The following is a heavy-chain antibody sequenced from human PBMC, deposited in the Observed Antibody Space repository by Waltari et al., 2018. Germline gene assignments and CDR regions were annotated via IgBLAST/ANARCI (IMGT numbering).Heavy chain of an antibody. Sequence: LVESGGGLVQPGGSLRPSCDAPAFPLRTSWIHWVLEVPGKGGGWGARINGDGSDTTYAESLNGRFTISRDNAKNTLYLQMSSLRAEDTAVYYCVRRREVGATNRAFDIWGQGTMVTVSS. D-gene: IGHD1-26*01. CDR2: INGDGSDT. V-gene: IGHV3-74*01. CDR3: VRRREVGATNRAFDI. J-gene: IGHJ3*02. CDR1: AFPLRTSW.